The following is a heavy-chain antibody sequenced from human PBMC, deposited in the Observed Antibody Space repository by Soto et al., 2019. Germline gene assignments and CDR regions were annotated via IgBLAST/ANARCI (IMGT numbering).Heavy chain of an antibody. CDR1: GYTFTSYG. Sequence: VKVSCKTFGYTFTSYGIGWARQAPGQGLEWMGWINTYNGNTNYAQNLQGRVTLTTDTSTSTAYMELRSLRSNDTAIYYCAMVDVYVTPSPQDVWGQGTTVTVS. V-gene: IGHV1-18*01. CDR2: INTYNGNT. CDR3: AMVDVYVTPSPQDV. D-gene: IGHD3-16*01. J-gene: IGHJ6*02.